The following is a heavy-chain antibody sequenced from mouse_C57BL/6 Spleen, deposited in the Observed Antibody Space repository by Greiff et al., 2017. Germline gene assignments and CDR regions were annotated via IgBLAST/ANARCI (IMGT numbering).Heavy chain of an antibody. CDR1: GYTFTSYW. J-gene: IGHJ2*01. D-gene: IGHD1-1*01. V-gene: IGHV1-74*01. Sequence: QVQLKQPGAELVKPGASVKVSCKASGYTFTSYWMHWVKQRPGQGLEWIGRIHPSDSDTNYNQKFKGKATLTVDKSSSTAYMQLSSLPSEDSAVYYCATTVADYWGQGTTLTVSS. CDR2: IHPSDSDT. CDR3: ATTVADY.